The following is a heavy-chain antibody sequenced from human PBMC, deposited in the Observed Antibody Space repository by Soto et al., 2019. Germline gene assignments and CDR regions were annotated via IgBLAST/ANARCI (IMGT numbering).Heavy chain of an antibody. CDR3: AREEYSSSWSPYNYYGMDV. J-gene: IGHJ6*02. V-gene: IGHV1-18*01. Sequence: GASLKVCCKASGYTFTSYGITWVRQAPGQGLEWMGWISGYNGKTNYAQKLQGRVTMTTDTSTSTAYMELRSLRSDDTAVYYCAREEYSSSWSPYNYYGMDVWGQGTTVTVSS. D-gene: IGHD6-13*01. CDR1: GYTFTSYG. CDR2: ISGYNGKT.